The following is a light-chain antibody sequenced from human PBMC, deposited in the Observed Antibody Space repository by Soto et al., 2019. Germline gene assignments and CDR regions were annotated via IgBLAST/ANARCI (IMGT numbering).Light chain of an antibody. J-gene: IGKJ2*01. CDR2: GAS. CDR1: QSVNSNY. V-gene: IGKV3-20*01. Sequence: EIVLPQSPGTLSLSPGERATLACRASQSVNSNYLAWYQQKPGQVPRPPIYGASISAAGVPARLSGSESGTDFTLAISRLEPEDCAVYYCQQYCNSPHSFGQGTKLEIK. CDR3: QQYCNSPHS.